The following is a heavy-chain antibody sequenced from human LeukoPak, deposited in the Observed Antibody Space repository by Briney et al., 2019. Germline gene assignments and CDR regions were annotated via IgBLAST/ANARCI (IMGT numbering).Heavy chain of an antibody. V-gene: IGHV1-2*02. CDR1: GYTFIRYY. Sequence: GAAVKVSCKASGYTFIRYYMHWVRQAPGQGLEWMGWINPNSGGTNYAQKFQGRVTMTRDTSISTAYMELSRLRSDDTAVYYCARGNRVAGKWYFDYWGQGTLVTVSS. CDR3: ARGNRVAGKWYFDY. D-gene: IGHD6-19*01. J-gene: IGHJ4*02. CDR2: INPNSGGT.